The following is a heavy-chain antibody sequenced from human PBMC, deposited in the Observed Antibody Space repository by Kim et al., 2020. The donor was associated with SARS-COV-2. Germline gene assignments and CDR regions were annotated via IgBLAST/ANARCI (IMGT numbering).Heavy chain of an antibody. CDR3: GRRGYIDMYFDY. Sequence: GGSLRLSCAASGFTFGDYGMSWFRQAPGKGLEWVGFIRSKAYGGTTEYAASVKGRFTISRDDSKSIAYLQMNSLKTEDTAVYYCGRRGYIDMYFDYWGQGTLVTVSS. CDR2: IRSKAYGGTT. D-gene: IGHD6-13*01. V-gene: IGHV3-49*03. J-gene: IGHJ4*02. CDR1: GFTFGDYG.